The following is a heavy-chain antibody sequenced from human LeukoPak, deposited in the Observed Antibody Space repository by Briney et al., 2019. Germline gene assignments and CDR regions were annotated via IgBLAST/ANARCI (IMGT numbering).Heavy chain of an antibody. D-gene: IGHD6-13*01. CDR2: MSYDGSNK. CDR1: GFTFSSYT. CDR3: ASQIAAAGRDTSQH. J-gene: IGHJ1*01. V-gene: IGHV3-30-3*01. Sequence: PGGSLRLSCAASGFTFSSYTMHWVRQAPGKGLEWVAVMSYDGSNKYYADSVKGRFTISRDNSKNTLYLQMNSLRTEDTAVYYCASQIAAAGRDTSQHWGQGTLVTVSS.